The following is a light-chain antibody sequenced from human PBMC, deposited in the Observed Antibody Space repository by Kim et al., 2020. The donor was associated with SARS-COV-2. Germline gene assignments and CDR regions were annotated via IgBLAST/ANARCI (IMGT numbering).Light chain of an antibody. CDR3: HQYGTSPDT. J-gene: IGKJ5*01. CDR2: GAS. V-gene: IGKV3-20*01. CDR1: QSLSGKY. Sequence: PGERATLSCRASQSLSGKYFAGYQQQTPGQAPRLLIYGASSRDSGIPARFSGSGSGPDFTITISSLEPADSAGYYCHQYGTSPDTFGQGAR.